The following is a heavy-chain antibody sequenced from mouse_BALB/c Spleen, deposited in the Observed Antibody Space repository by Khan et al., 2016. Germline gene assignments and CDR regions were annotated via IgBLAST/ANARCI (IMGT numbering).Heavy chain of an antibody. V-gene: IGHV1S136*01. CDR3: ARYDYAMDY. D-gene: IGHD2-14*01. J-gene: IGHJ4*01. CDR1: GYTFTSYV. CDR2: INPYNDGT. Sequence: VQLQQPGPELVKPGASVKMSCKASGYTFTSYVMHWVKQKPGQGLEWIGYINPYNDGTKYNEKVKSKATLTSDKSSSTAYMELSSLTSEDSAVYCCARYDYAMDYWGQGTSVTVSS.